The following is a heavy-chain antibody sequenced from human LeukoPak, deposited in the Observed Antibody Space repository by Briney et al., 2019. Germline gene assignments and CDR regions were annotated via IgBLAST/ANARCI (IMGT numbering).Heavy chain of an antibody. J-gene: IGHJ4*02. CDR2: IYYSGST. V-gene: IGHV4-39*07. CDR1: GGSISSSSYY. CDR3: ARGDYSDY. Sequence: SETLSLTCTVSGGSISSSSYYWGWIRQPPGKGLEWIGSIYYSGSTYYNPSLKSRVTISVDTSKNQFSLKLSSVTAADTAVYYCARGDYSDYWGQGTLVTVSS.